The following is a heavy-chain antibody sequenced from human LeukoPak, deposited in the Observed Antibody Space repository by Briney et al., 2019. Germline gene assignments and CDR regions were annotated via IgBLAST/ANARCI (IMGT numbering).Heavy chain of an antibody. CDR1: GGTFSSFA. J-gene: IGHJ4*02. Sequence: SVKVSCKASGGTFSSFAISCVRQAPGQGLEWMGGISPIFGTANYAQKFQGRVTITADESTSTAYMELSSLRSEDTAVYYCARDNKRYSYVPRAFDYWGQGTLVTVSS. V-gene: IGHV1-69*13. CDR3: ARDNKRYSYVPRAFDY. D-gene: IGHD5-18*01. CDR2: ISPIFGTA.